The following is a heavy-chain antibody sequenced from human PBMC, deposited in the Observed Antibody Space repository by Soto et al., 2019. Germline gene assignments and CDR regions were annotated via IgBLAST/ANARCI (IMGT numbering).Heavy chain of an antibody. CDR2: IIPIFGTA. CDR3: ARDPSYSGSYWFDP. CDR1: GGTFSSYA. J-gene: IGHJ5*02. V-gene: IGHV1-69*06. D-gene: IGHD1-26*01. Sequence: SVKVSCKASGGTFSSYAISWVRQAPGQGLEWMGGIIPIFGTANYAQKFQGRVTITADKSTSTAYMGLSSLRSEDTAVYYCARDPSYSGSYWFDPWGQGTLVTVSS.